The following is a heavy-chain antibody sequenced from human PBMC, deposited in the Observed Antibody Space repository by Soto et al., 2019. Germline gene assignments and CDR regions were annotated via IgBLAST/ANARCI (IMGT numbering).Heavy chain of an antibody. CDR2: IIPIRGIA. CDR3: ARTVVTASYNWFDP. Sequence: QVQLVQSGAEVKKPGSSVKVSCKASGGTFSSYTISWVRQAPGQGLEWMGRIIPIRGIANYAQKFQGRVTSTADKSTSTAYMELSSLRSEDTAVYYCARTVVTASYNWFDPWGQGTLVTVSS. D-gene: IGHD2-21*02. CDR1: GGTFSSYT. J-gene: IGHJ5*02. V-gene: IGHV1-69*02.